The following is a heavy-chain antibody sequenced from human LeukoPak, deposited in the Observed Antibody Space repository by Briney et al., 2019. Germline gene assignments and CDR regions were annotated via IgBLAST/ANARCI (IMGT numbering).Heavy chain of an antibody. D-gene: IGHD5-18*01. J-gene: IGHJ4*02. V-gene: IGHV1-3*01. CDR3: ARVRGEYSYGYSDY. CDR2: INAGNGNT. CDR1: GYTFTIYL. Sequence: ASVKVSCKASGYTFTIYLIHWIRQAPGQRLEWMGWINAGNGNTKSSQKFQGRVTISRNTSASTAYMELSSLRSEDTAVYYCARVRGEYSYGYSDYWGQETLVTVSS.